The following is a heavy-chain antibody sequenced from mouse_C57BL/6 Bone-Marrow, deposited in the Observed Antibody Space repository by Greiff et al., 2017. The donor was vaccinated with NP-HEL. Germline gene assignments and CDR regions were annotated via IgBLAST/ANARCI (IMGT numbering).Heavy chain of an antibody. D-gene: IGHD1-1*01. V-gene: IGHV1-19*01. CDR1: GYTFTDYY. CDR3: ARTPSYYGSSYGY. Sequence: VQLQQSGPVLVKPGASVKMSCKASGYTFTDYYMNWVKQSHGKSLEWIGVINPYNGGTSYNQKFKGKATLTVDKSSSTAYMELNSLTSEDSAVYYCARTPSYYGSSYGYWGQGTTLTVSS. J-gene: IGHJ2*01. CDR2: INPYNGGT.